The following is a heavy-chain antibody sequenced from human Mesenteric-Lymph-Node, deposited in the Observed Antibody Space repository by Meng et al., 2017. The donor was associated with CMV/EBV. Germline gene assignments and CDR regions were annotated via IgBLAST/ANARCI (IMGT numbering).Heavy chain of an antibody. CDR2: TLPKFGRP. J-gene: IGHJ3*02. Sequence: SVKVSCKTSGDSFNNFAVNWVRQAPGQGLEWMGGTLPKFGRPNYAQKFQGRVTISTDESTGTAYVELNRLGFEDTAIYYCTKTPWGFPLTISGQGTLVTVSS. D-gene: IGHD7-27*01. CDR1: GDSFNNFA. CDR3: TKTPWGFPLTI. V-gene: IGHV1-69*05.